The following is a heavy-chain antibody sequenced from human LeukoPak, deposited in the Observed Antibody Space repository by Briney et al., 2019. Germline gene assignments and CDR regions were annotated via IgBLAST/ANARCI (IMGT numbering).Heavy chain of an antibody. CDR3: ARVATRYCSSTSCYVLDY. CDR2: IYYSGST. J-gene: IGHJ4*02. D-gene: IGHD2-2*01. V-gene: IGHV4-30-4*08. CDR1: GGSLSSGDYY. Sequence: PSQTLSLTCTVSGGSLSSGDYYWSWIRQPPGKGLEWIGYIYYSGSTYYNPSIKSRVTISVDTSKNQFSLKLSSVPAADTAVYYCARVATRYCSSTSCYVLDYWGQGTLVTVSS.